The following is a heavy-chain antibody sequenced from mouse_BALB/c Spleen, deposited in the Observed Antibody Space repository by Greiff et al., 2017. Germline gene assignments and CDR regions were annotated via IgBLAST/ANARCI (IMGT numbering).Heavy chain of an antibody. CDR2: INPSNGGT. V-gene: IGHV1S81*02. J-gene: IGHJ4*01. CDR1: GYTFTSYY. CDR3: TRGRYYAMDY. Sequence: VQLQQSGAELVKPGALVKLSCKASGYTFTSYYMYWVKQRPGQGLEWIGEINPSNGGTKYNEKFKSKATLTVDKSSSTAYMQLSSLTSEDSAVYYCTRGRYYAMDYWGQGTSVTVSS.